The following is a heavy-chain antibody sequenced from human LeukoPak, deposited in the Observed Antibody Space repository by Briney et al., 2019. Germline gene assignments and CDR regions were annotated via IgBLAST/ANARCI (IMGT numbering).Heavy chain of an antibody. D-gene: IGHD2-21*01. J-gene: IGHJ4*02. CDR3: ARDRHKGSKDPFDY. V-gene: IGHV1-24*01. CDR1: GYTLTELS. CDR2: FDPEDGET. Sequence: ASVKVSCKVSGYTLTELSMHWVRQAPGKGLEWMGGFDPEDGETIYAQKFQGRVTMTRDTSTSTVYMELSSLRSEDTAVYYCARDRHKGSKDPFDYWGQGTLVTVSS.